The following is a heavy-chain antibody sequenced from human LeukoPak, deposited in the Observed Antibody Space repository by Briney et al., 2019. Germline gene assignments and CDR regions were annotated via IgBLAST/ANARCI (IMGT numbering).Heavy chain of an antibody. V-gene: IGHV4-39*07. D-gene: IGHD3-10*01. Sequence: PSETLSLTRTVSGGSISSSSYYWGWIRQPPGKGLEWIGSIYYSGSTYYNPSLKSRVTISVDTSKNQFSLKLSSVTAADTAVYYCARDDKSRRITMVRGTPFDYWGQGTLVTVSS. CDR2: IYYSGST. CDR3: ARDDKSRRITMVRGTPFDY. CDR1: GGSISSSSYY. J-gene: IGHJ4*02.